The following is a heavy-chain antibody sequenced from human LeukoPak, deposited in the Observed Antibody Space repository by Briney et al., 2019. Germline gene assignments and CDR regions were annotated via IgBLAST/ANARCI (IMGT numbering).Heavy chain of an antibody. CDR1: GYTFTGYY. Sequence: GASVKVSCKASGYTFTGYYMHWVRQAPGQGLEWMGWINPNSGGTNYAQKFQGRVTMTRDTSISTAYMELSRLRSDDTAVYYCARDIIVSTLYYYGSGNEFDYWGQGTLVTVSS. CDR3: ARDIIVSTLYYYGSGNEFDY. V-gene: IGHV1-2*02. D-gene: IGHD3-10*01. CDR2: INPNSGGT. J-gene: IGHJ4*02.